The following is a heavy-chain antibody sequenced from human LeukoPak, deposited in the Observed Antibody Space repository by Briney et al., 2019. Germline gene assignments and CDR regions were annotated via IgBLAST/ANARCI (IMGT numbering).Heavy chain of an antibody. Sequence: SETLSLTCTVSGGSISSHYWSWIRQPPGKGLEWIGYIYYSGSTNYNPSLKSRVTISVDTSKNRFSLKLSSVTAADTAVYYCARVSMVTRYYYYYMDVWGKGTTVTVSS. CDR2: IYYSGST. CDR3: ARVSMVTRYYYYYMDV. J-gene: IGHJ6*03. D-gene: IGHD5-18*01. CDR1: GGSISSHY. V-gene: IGHV4-59*11.